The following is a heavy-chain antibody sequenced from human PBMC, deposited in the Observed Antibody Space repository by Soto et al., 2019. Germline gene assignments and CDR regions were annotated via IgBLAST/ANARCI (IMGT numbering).Heavy chain of an antibody. J-gene: IGHJ3*02. CDR2: ISGSGGST. CDR3: ATLRPGWHDIDI. Sequence: GGSLRLSCAASGFTFSSYAMSWVRQAPGEGLEWVSAISGSGGSTYYADSVKGRFTISRDNSKNTLYLQMNSLRAEDTAVYYCATLRPGWHDIDIWGQGTMVTVSS. CDR1: GFTFSSYA. D-gene: IGHD1-1*01. V-gene: IGHV3-23*01.